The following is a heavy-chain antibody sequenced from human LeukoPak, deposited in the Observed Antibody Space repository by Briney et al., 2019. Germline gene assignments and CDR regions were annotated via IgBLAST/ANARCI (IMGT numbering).Heavy chain of an antibody. CDR2: ISSSSSGTI. D-gene: IGHD3-10*01. Sequence: PGGSLRLSCAASGFSFSSYSMNWVRQAPGTGLEWGSYISSSSSGTIYYADSVKGRFTISRDNAKNSLYLQMNSLRAEGTAVYYCARGKYGSGYDYWGQGTLVTVSS. J-gene: IGHJ4*02. V-gene: IGHV3-48*04. CDR1: GFSFSSYS. CDR3: ARGKYGSGYDY.